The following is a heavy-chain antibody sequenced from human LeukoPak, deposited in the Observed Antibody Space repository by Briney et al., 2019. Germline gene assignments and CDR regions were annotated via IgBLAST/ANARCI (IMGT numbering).Heavy chain of an antibody. V-gene: IGHV1-18*01. J-gene: IGHJ4*02. Sequence: VASVRVSCTASGYTFTSYGMSWVRQAPGQGLEWVGWISAYNGNTNYAQKLQGRVTMTTDTSTSTAYMELRSLRSDDTAVYYCASGVGLLWFGELLNYWGQGTLVTVSS. CDR3: ASGVGLLWFGELLNY. D-gene: IGHD3-10*01. CDR1: GYTFTSYG. CDR2: ISAYNGNT.